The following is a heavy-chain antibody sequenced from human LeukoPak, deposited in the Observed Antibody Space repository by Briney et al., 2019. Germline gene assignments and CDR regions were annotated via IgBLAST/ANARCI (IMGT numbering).Heavy chain of an antibody. D-gene: IGHD2-15*01. CDR1: GFTFSSYG. Sequence: GGSLRLSCAASGFTFSSYGMSWVRQAPGKGLEWVSAISSSGGTTYYADSVKGRFTISRDNSKNTLYLQMNSLRAEDTAIYYCAKNGDRGAYCSGGSCYPYYYYYMDVWGKGTTVTISS. J-gene: IGHJ6*03. CDR2: ISSSGGTT. CDR3: AKNGDRGAYCSGGSCYPYYYYYMDV. V-gene: IGHV3-23*01.